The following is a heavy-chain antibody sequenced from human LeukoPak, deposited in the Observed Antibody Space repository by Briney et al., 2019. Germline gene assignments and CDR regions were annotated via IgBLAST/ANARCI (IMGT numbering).Heavy chain of an antibody. CDR3: AKDRGGQYSYGLDY. J-gene: IGHJ4*02. CDR1: GFTFSSYA. V-gene: IGHV3-23*01. CDR2: TSGSGGST. Sequence: GGSLRLSCAASGFTFSSYAMSWVRQAPGKGLEWVSATSGSGGSTYYADSVRGRFTISRDSSKNTLYLQMNSLRAEDTAVYYCAKDRGGQYSYGLDYWGQGTLVTVSS. D-gene: IGHD5-18*01.